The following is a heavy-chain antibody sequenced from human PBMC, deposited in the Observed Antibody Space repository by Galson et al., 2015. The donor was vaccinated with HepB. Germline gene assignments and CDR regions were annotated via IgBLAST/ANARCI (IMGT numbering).Heavy chain of an antibody. V-gene: IGHV6-1*01. Sequence: CAISGDRVSSDTAAWNWIRQSPSRGLEWLGRTFYRSKWYSEYAVSVKSRITISPDTPKNQLSLQLNSVTPEDTGVYYCARVSKGFGYCTTTTCNAFNSWGQGTLVTVSS. D-gene: IGHD2-8*01. CDR1: GDRVSSDTAA. J-gene: IGHJ4*02. CDR2: TFYRSKWYS. CDR3: ARVSKGFGYCTTTTCNAFNS.